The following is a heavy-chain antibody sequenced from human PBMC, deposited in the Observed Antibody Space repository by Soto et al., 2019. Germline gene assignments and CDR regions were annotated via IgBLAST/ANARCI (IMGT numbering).Heavy chain of an antibody. CDR2: IYYSGST. V-gene: IGHV4-39*01. CDR3: ARPRGKSDWFDP. CDR1: GGSISSSSYY. J-gene: IGHJ5*02. Sequence: KASETLSLTCTVPGGSISSSSYYWGWIRQPPGKGLEWIGSIYYSGSTYYNPSLKSRVTRSVDTSKNQFSLKLSSVTAADTAVYYCARPRGKSDWFDPWGQGTLVTVSS.